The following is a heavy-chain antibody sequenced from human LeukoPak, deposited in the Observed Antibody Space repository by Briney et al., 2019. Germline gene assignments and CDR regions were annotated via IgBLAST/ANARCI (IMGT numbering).Heavy chain of an antibody. J-gene: IGHJ3*02. V-gene: IGHV3-23*01. CDR3: AKGDGDQGAFDI. D-gene: IGHD2-21*02. Sequence: GGSLRLSCEASGFTFSSYAMSWVRQAPGKGLEWVSAISGSGGSTYYADSVKGRFTISRDNSKNTLYLQMNSLRAGDTAVYYCAKGDGDQGAFDIWGQGTMVTVSS. CDR2: ISGSGGST. CDR1: GFTFSSYA.